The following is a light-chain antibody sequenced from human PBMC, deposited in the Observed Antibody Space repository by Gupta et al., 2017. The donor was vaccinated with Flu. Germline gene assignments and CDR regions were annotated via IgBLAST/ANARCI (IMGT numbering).Light chain of an antibody. CDR1: QNINSY. J-gene: IGKJ3*01. CDR2: AAS. Sequence: GDTVTITCRASQNINSYLNWYQQEPGKAPELLIYAASSLEIGVPSRFSGSGSGTDFTLTISSLQPEDFATYYCQQSYSTPITFGHGTKVDIK. V-gene: IGKV1-39*01. CDR3: QQSYSTPIT.